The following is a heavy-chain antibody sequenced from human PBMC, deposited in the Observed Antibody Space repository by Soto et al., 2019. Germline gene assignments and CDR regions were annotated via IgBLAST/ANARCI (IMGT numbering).Heavy chain of an antibody. CDR3: AKGRIAAAGPYYYYGMDV. CDR1: GFTFSDYG. V-gene: IGHV3-30*18. Sequence: GGTLRLSCVASGFTFSDYGMHWVRQAPGKGLEWVAVISYDGSNKYYADSVKGRFTISRDNSKNTLYLQMNSLRAEDTAVYYCAKGRIAAAGPYYYYGMDVWGQGTTVTVSS. CDR2: ISYDGSNK. J-gene: IGHJ6*02. D-gene: IGHD6-13*01.